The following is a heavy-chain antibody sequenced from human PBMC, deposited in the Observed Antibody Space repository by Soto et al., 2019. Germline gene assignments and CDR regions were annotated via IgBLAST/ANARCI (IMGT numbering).Heavy chain of an antibody. V-gene: IGHV4-39*01. CDR3: ERHIHNQGVEYYFDS. J-gene: IGHJ4*02. D-gene: IGHD1-1*01. CDR1: GGSITSSGSA. Sequence: QLQLQESGPGLVKPSETLSLTCNASGGSITSSGSAWGWIRKSPGKGLEWIGTIDDSVNIDYIPSLRNRITISVDTSKNQISLKRSSVTAADTAVYYCERHIHNQGVEYYFDSWGQGTLVNVSS. CDR2: IDDSVNI.